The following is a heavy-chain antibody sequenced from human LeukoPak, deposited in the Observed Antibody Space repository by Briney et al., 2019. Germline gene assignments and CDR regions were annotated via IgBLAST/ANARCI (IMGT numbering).Heavy chain of an antibody. J-gene: IGHJ4*02. CDR3: ARGGYYYDSSDHYFDY. CDR2: INPSGGST. V-gene: IGHV1-46*01. Sequence: GASVKVSCKTSGGTFTSYYMHWVRQAPGQGLEWMGIINPSGGSTSYAQKFQGRVTMTRDTSTSTVYMELSSLRSEDTAVYYCARGGYYYDSSDHYFDYWGQGTLVTVSS. CDR1: GGTFTSYY. D-gene: IGHD3-22*01.